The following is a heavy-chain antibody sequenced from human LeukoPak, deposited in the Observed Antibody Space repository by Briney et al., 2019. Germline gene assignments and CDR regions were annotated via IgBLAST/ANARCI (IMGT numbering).Heavy chain of an antibody. J-gene: IGHJ4*02. CDR3: ARVGRYDYIWGSYREDYFDY. Sequence: PGGSLRLSCAASGFTFSSYWMHWVRQAPGEGLVWVSRINSDGSSTSYADSVKGRFTISRDNAKNTLYLQMNSLRAEDTAVYYCARVGRYDYIWGSYREDYFDYWGQGTLVTVSS. V-gene: IGHV3-74*01. CDR2: INSDGSST. CDR1: GFTFSSYW. D-gene: IGHD3-16*02.